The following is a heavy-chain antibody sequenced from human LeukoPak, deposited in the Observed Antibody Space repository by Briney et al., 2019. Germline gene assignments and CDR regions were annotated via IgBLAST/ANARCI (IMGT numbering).Heavy chain of an antibody. CDR3: TRDHCTSINCYEYDYYGMDV. J-gene: IGHJ6*02. V-gene: IGHV1-2*02. CDR1: GYTFTAYY. Sequence: ASLKVSCKASGYTFTAYYIHWVRRAPGQGLEWMGWINPNSGGTESAQKFQGRVTMTRDTSISTAYMELSRLRSDDTAVYCCTRDHCTSINCYEYDYYGMDVWGQGTTVTVSS. CDR2: INPNSGGT. D-gene: IGHD2-2*01.